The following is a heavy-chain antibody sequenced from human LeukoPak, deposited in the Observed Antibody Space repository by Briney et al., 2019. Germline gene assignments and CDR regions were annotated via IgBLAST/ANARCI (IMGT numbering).Heavy chain of an antibody. Sequence: PSETLSLTCTVSGGSINNYYWSWIRQPAGKGLEWIGRSSGSNSYNPSLKSRVSMSVDTSNNQFSLKLSSVTAADTAVYFCARSVRIRGLIKNRGVPRYYCNMDVWGKGTTVTVSS. CDR2: SSGSN. CDR3: ARSVRIRGLIKNRGVPRYYCNMDV. CDR1: GGSINNYY. V-gene: IGHV4-4*07. D-gene: IGHD3-10*01. J-gene: IGHJ6*03.